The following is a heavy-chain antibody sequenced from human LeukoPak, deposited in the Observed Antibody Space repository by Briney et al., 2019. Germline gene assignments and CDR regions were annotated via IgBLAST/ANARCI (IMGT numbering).Heavy chain of an antibody. CDR2: IIPIFGTA. CDR3: ASSRGCSSTSCYVGGGWYYYYGMDV. V-gene: IGHV1-69*13. CDR1: GGTFSSYA. J-gene: IGHJ6*04. D-gene: IGHD2-2*01. Sequence: GGSVKVSCKASGGTFSSYAISWVRQAPGQGLEWVGGIIPIFGTANYAQKFQGRVTITADESTSTAYMELSSLRSEDTAVYYCASSRGCSSTSCYVGGGWYYYYGMDVWGKGTTVTVSS.